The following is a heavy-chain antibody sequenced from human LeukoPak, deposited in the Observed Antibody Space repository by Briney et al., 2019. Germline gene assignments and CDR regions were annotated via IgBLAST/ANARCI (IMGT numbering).Heavy chain of an antibody. CDR1: GFTVSSNY. Sequence: PGGSLRLSCAASGFTVSSNYMGWVRQAPGKGLEWVSVIYSGGSTYYADSVKGRFTISRDNSKNTLYLQMNSLRAEDTAVYYCANLGAGTYSPYWGQGTLVTVSS. J-gene: IGHJ4*02. CDR2: IYSGGST. CDR3: ANLGAGTYSPY. D-gene: IGHD1-26*01. V-gene: IGHV3-66*01.